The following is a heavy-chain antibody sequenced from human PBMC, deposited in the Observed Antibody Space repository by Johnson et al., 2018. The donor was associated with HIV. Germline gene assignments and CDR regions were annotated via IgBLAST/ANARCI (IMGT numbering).Heavy chain of an antibody. CDR1: GFTFSSYA. D-gene: IGHD1-26*01. J-gene: IGHJ3*02. Sequence: VQLVESGGGVVQPGRSLRLSCAASGFTFSSYAMSWVRQAPGKGLEWVSAISGSGGSTYYADSVKGRFTISRDNSKNTLYLQMNSLKAEDTAGYYCAKDSRRMGGLDDFDSWGQGTMVTVSS. V-gene: IGHV3-23*04. CDR2: ISGSGGST. CDR3: AKDSRRMGGLDDFDS.